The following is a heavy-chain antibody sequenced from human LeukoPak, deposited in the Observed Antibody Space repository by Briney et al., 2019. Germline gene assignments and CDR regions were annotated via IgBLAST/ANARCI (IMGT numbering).Heavy chain of an antibody. CDR1: GFTFDDYA. CDR2: ISWNSGSI. Sequence: GRSLRLSCAASGFTFDDYAMHWVRQAPGKGLEWVSAISWNSGSIGYADSVKGRFTISKDNAKNSLYLQMNSLRAEDTALYYCAKATDGGIAAAGTYFDYWGQGTLVTVSS. CDR3: AKATDGGIAAAGTYFDY. D-gene: IGHD6-13*01. J-gene: IGHJ4*02. V-gene: IGHV3-9*01.